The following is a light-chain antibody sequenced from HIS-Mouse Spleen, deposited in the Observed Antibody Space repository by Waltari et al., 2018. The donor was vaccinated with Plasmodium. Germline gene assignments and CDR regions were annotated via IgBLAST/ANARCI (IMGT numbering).Light chain of an antibody. J-gene: IGKJ4*01. CDR3: QKYYSTPRT. CDR1: QSVLYSSNNKNY. Sequence: DIVMTQSPASLAVSLGERATIHCKSSQSVLYSSNNKNYLAWYQQKPGQPPKLLIYWASTRETGVPDRFRGSGSGTDFTLTISSLQAEDVAVYYCQKYYSTPRTFGGGTKVEIK. V-gene: IGKV4-1*01. CDR2: WAS.